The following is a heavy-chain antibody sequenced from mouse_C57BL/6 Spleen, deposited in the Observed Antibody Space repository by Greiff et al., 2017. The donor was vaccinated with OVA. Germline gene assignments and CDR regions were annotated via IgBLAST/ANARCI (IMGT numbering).Heavy chain of an antibody. Sequence: VKLQESGAELVRPGASVTLSCTASGYTFTDYEMHWVKQTPVHGLEWIGAIDPETGGTAYTQKFKGQAILTADKSSSTAYMELRSLTSEDSAVYYGTRKDYYGNSYGFAYWGQGTLVTVSA. J-gene: IGHJ3*01. CDR3: TRKDYYGNSYGFAY. CDR1: GYTFTDYE. D-gene: IGHD1-1*01. V-gene: IGHV1-15*01. CDR2: IDPETGGT.